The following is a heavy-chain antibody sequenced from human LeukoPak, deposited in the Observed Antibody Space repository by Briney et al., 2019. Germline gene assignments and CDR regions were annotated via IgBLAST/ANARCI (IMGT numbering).Heavy chain of an antibody. CDR3: ARDMGSGSSHHFDY. V-gene: IGHV1-2*06. J-gene: IGHJ4*02. D-gene: IGHD3-10*01. CDR1: GYTFTGYY. Sequence: ASVKVSCKASGYTFTGYYMHWVRQAPGQGLEWMGRINPNSGGTNYAQKFQGRVTMTRETSISTAYMELSRLRSDDTAVYYCARDMGSGSSHHFDYWGQGTLVTVSS. CDR2: INPNSGGT.